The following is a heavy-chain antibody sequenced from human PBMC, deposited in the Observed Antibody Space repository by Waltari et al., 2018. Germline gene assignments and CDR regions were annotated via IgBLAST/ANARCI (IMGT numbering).Heavy chain of an antibody. CDR3: AREGLAAAGIKGFDP. Sequence: QVQLQESGPGLVKPSETLSLTCAVSGYSISSGYYWGWIRQPPGKGLEWIGSIYHSGSTEYTPSRKSRVTVSVDTSTNQFSLKLSSVTAADTAVYYCAREGLAAAGIKGFDPWGQGTLVTVSS. CDR2: IYHSGST. CDR1: GYSISSGYY. V-gene: IGHV4-38-2*01. D-gene: IGHD6-13*01. J-gene: IGHJ5*02.